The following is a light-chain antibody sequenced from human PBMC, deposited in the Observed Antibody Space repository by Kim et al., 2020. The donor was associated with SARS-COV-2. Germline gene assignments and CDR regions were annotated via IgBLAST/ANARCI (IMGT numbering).Light chain of an antibody. CDR2: EDN. J-gene: IGLJ1*01. V-gene: IGLV6-57*04. CDR1: SGSIASNY. CDR3: QSYDSSNYV. Sequence: NFMLTQPHSVSESPGKTVTISCTRSSGSIASNYEQWYQQRPGSAPTTVIYEDNQRPSGVPDRFSGSIDSSSNSASLTISGLKTEDEDDYYCQSYDSSNYVFGTGTQVTVL.